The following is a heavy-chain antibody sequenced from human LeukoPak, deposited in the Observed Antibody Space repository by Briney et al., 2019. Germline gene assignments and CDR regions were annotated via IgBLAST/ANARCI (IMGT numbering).Heavy chain of an antibody. Sequence: GASVKVSXKASGYTFTSYYMHWVRQAPGQGLEWMGIINPSGGSTSYAQKFQGRVTMTRDTSTSTVYMEPSSLRSEDTAVYYCARDQLSGSFDYWGQGTLVTVSS. CDR3: ARDQLSGSFDY. J-gene: IGHJ4*02. D-gene: IGHD1-26*01. V-gene: IGHV1-46*01. CDR2: INPSGGST. CDR1: GYTFTSYY.